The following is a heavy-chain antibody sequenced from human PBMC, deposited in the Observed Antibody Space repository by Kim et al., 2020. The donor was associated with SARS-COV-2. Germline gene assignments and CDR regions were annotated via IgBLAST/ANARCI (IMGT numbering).Heavy chain of an antibody. D-gene: IGHD2-2*01. CDR1: GGTFSSYA. Sequence: SVKVSCKASGGTFSSYAISWVRQAPGQGLEWMGRIIPILGIANYAQKFQGRVTITADKSTSTAYMELSSLRSEDTAVYYCAREFPGYPRYCSSTSCYFDYYYGMDVWGQGTTVTVSS. V-gene: IGHV1-69*04. J-gene: IGHJ6*02. CDR2: IIPILGIA. CDR3: AREFPGYPRYCSSTSCYFDYYYGMDV.